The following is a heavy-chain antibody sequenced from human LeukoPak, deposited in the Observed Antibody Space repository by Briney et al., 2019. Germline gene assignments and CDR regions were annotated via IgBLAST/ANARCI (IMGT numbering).Heavy chain of an antibody. J-gene: IGHJ4*02. CDR1: GGSFSGYY. D-gene: IGHD6-13*01. Sequence: SETLSLTCAVYGGSFSGYYWSWIRQPPGKGLEWIGEINHSGSTNYNPSLKSRVTISVDTSKNQFSLKLSSVTAADTAVYCCARGFYSSSWFDYWGQGTLVTVSS. CDR2: INHSGST. CDR3: ARGFYSSSWFDY. V-gene: IGHV4-34*01.